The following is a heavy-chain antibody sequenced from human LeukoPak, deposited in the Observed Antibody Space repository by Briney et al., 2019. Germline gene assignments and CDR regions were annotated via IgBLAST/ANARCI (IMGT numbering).Heavy chain of an antibody. CDR3: ARHSNKYDYDSSGHYRSFDY. D-gene: IGHD3-22*01. J-gene: IGHJ4*02. Sequence: PGGSVRLSCAASGFTFTFYWMSWVRQAPGKGLEWVANIKQDGSDKNYVDSVKGRFTISRDNSKNSLYPQMTSLRVEDTAFYFCARHSNKYDYDSSGHYRSFDYWGQGTLVSVSS. CDR2: IKQDGSDK. CDR1: GFTFTFYW. V-gene: IGHV3-7*01.